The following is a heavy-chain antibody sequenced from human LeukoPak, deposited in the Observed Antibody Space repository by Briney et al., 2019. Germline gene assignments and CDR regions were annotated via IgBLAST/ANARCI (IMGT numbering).Heavy chain of an antibody. J-gene: IGHJ4*02. CDR3: AKGAVVTTYYFDY. V-gene: IGHV3-23*01. Sequence: PGGSLRLSCAASGFTFSSYAMSWVRQAPGKGLEWVSAISASGGTTYYADSVKGRFTISRDNSRNMLYLQMNSLRAEDTAVYYCAKGAVVTTYYFDYWGQGTLVTVSS. CDR1: GFTFSSYA. D-gene: IGHD4-17*01. CDR2: ISASGGTT.